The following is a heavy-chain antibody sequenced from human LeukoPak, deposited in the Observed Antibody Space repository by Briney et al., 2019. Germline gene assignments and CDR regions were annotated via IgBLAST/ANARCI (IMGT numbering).Heavy chain of an antibody. CDR3: AREGYSSSWYALSVDY. J-gene: IGHJ4*02. V-gene: IGHV3-21*01. CDR1: GFIFGNFG. CDR2: ISTSGSYT. D-gene: IGHD6-13*01. Sequence: PGGSLRLSCAASGFIFGNFGMNWVRQAPGKGLEWLSSISTSGSYTHYADSVKGRFTISRDNAKNSLYLQMNGLRAEDTAVYYCAREGYSSSWYALSVDYWGQGTLVTVSS.